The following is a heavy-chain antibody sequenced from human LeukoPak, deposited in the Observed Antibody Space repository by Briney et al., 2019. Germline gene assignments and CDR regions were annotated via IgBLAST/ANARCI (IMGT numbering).Heavy chain of an antibody. V-gene: IGHV1-24*01. CDR1: GYTLTELA. CDR3: ATPLGPLGLIPYYFDY. Sequence: ASVKVSCKVSGYTLTELAMHWVRLAPGKGLEWIGGFDPEKGETIYTQQLQGRLTMTEDTSTDTAYMELSSLTSEDTAVYYCATPLGPLGLIPYYFDYWGQGTLVTVSS. J-gene: IGHJ4*02. D-gene: IGHD2-21*01. CDR2: FDPEKGET.